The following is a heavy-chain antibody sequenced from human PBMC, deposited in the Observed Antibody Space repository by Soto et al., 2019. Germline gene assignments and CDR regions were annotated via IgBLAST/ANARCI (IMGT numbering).Heavy chain of an antibody. Sequence: PGGSLRLSCAASGFTFSSYAMHWVRQAPGKGLEWVAVISYDGSNKYYADSVKGRFTISRDNSKNTLYLQMNSLRAEDTAVYYCPTEGGGGYIVGAIDYWGQGTLVTVSS. CDR3: PTEGGGGYIVGAIDY. D-gene: IGHD1-26*01. V-gene: IGHV3-30-3*01. CDR1: GFTFSSYA. J-gene: IGHJ4*02. CDR2: ISYDGSNK.